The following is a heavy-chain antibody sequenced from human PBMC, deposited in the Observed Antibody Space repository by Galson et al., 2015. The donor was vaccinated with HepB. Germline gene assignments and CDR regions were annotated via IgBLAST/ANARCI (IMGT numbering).Heavy chain of an antibody. CDR2: ISYDGSNK. D-gene: IGHD3-22*01. CDR1: GFTFSSYA. CDR3: AGVVIEYYYYGMDV. V-gene: IGHV3-30-3*01. Sequence: SLRLSCAASGFTFSSYAMHWVRQAPGKGLEWVAVISYDGSNKYYADSVKGRFTISRDNSKNTLYLQMNSLRAEDTAVYYCAGVVIEYYYYGMDVWGQGTTVTVSS. J-gene: IGHJ6*02.